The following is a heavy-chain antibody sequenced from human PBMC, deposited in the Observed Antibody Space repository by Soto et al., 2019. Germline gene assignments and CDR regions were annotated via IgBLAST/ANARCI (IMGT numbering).Heavy chain of an antibody. V-gene: IGHV3-23*01. Sequence: EVQLLESGGGLVQPGGSLRLSCAASGFTFNNYAMTWVRQAPGKGLEWVSAISGGGDTTSYADSVKGRFTVSRDGSKNTLYLQMSSLRAGDTALYYCAKGRGGSGSLTPRVDFWGQGTLGIVSS. J-gene: IGHJ4*02. D-gene: IGHD3-10*01. CDR1: GFTFNNYA. CDR2: ISGGGDTT. CDR3: AKGRGGSGSLTPRVDF.